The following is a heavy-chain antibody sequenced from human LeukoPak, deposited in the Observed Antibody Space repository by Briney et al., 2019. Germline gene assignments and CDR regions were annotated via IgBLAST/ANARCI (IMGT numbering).Heavy chain of an antibody. CDR2: IYYSGST. V-gene: IGHV4-59*01. CDR1: GGSISSYY. J-gene: IGHJ6*02. CDR3: ARTRVVRGVHYHYYGMDV. Sequence: PSETLSLTCTVSGGSISSYYWSWIRQPPGKGLEWIGYIYYSGSTNYNPSLKSRVTISVDTSKNQFSLKLSSVTAADTAVYYCARTRVVRGVHYHYYGMDVWGQGTTVTVSS. D-gene: IGHD3-10*01.